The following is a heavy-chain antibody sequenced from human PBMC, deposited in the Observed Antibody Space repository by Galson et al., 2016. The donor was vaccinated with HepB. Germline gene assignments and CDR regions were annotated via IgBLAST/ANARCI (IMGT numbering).Heavy chain of an antibody. Sequence: SLRLSCAASGFTLSSYWMSWVRQAPGKGLEWVANIKQDGSEKNYVDSVKGRFTISRDNAKNSLYLQMKSLRAEDTAVYYCARDQYSGSYYEDYWGQGTLVTVSS. J-gene: IGHJ4*02. CDR2: IKQDGSEK. CDR1: GFTLSSYW. V-gene: IGHV3-7*01. D-gene: IGHD1-26*01. CDR3: ARDQYSGSYYEDY.